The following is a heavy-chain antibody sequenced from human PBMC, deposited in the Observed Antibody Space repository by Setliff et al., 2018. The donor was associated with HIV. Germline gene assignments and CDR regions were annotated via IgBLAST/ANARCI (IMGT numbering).Heavy chain of an antibody. V-gene: IGHV1-46*01. CDR2: IYPSGGKT. J-gene: IGHJ3*02. D-gene: IGHD3-22*01. Sequence: AASVKVSCKASGYTFTGYYMHWVRQAPGQGLEWMGVIYPSGGKTSYAKKFQGRLTMTRDTSRSTVYMELSSLRSEDTAMYYCARCYYDSSGPTDAFDIWGQGTVVTVSS. CDR1: GYTFTGYY. CDR3: ARCYYDSSGPTDAFDI.